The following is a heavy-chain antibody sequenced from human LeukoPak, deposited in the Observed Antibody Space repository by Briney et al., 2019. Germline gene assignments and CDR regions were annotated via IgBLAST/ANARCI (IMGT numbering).Heavy chain of an antibody. CDR3: AGYPGYPAVGSYYYGMDV. V-gene: IGHV5-51*01. D-gene: IGHD5-18*01. Sequence: GESLKISCKGSGYSFTSYWIGWVRQMPGKGLEWMGIIYPGDSDTRYSPSFQGQVTISADKSISTAYLQWSSLKASDTAMYYCAGYPGYPAVGSYYYGMDVWGQGTTVTVSS. J-gene: IGHJ6*02. CDR2: IYPGDSDT. CDR1: GYSFTSYW.